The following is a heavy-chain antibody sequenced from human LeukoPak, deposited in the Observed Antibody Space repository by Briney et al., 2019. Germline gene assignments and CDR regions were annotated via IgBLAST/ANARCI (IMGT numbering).Heavy chain of an antibody. D-gene: IGHD3-16*01. Sequence: ASVKVSCKASGYTFTGYYMHWVRQAPGQGLEWMGWINPNSGGTNYVQKFQGRVTMTRDTSISTAYMELSRLRSDDTVVYYCARDNDSRDPPHFDYWGQGTLVTVSS. CDR2: INPNSGGT. CDR3: ARDNDSRDPPHFDY. V-gene: IGHV1-2*02. CDR1: GYTFTGYY. J-gene: IGHJ4*02.